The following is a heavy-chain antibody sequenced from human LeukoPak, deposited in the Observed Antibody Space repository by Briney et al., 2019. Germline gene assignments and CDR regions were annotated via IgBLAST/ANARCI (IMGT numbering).Heavy chain of an antibody. CDR2: IIHIGVT. CDR3: ARGGRSAFDV. Sequence: TSETLSLTCAVSGGSISSDHWWSWVRQPPGKSLEWIGEIIHIGVTNYKPSLKSRVSMSVDKSRHQFSLNLRSMTAADTAVYFCARGGRSAFDVWGPGTKVIVSS. CDR1: GGSISSDHW. V-gene: IGHV4-4*02. J-gene: IGHJ3*01.